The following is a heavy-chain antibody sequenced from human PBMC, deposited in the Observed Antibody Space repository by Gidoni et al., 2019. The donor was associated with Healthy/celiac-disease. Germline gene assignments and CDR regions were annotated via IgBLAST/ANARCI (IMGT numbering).Heavy chain of an antibody. J-gene: IGHJ4*02. V-gene: IGHV4-39*07. Sequence: LQLQESGPGLVKPSATLSITCTVSGGSISSSSYYWGWIRQPPGKGLEWIGSIYYSGSTYYNPSLKSRVTISVDTSKNQFSLKLSSVTAADTAVYYCARVKQLVVDYWGQGTLVTVSS. CDR1: GGSISSSSYY. CDR3: ARVKQLVVDY. D-gene: IGHD6-6*01. CDR2: IYYSGST.